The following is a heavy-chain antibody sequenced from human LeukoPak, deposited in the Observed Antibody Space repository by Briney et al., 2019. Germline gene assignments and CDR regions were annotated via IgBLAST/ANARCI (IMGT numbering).Heavy chain of an antibody. J-gene: IGHJ4*02. CDR3: VRGGSLTVTSNLYNY. D-gene: IGHD4-17*01. V-gene: IGHV4-59*07. CDR1: GGSISPYY. CDR2: VYYSGST. Sequence: PSDTLSLTCTVSGGSISPYYWSWIRQPPGKGLEWIGYVYYSGSTDYNPSLKSRVTISVDTSKNQFSLKLSSVTAADTAVYYCVRGGSLTVTSNLYNYWGQGTLVTVSS.